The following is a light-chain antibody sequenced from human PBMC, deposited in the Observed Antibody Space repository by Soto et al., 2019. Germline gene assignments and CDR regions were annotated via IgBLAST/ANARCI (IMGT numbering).Light chain of an antibody. Sequence: QSALTQPPSASGSPGQSVTISCTGTSSDVGGYNYVSWYQQHPGKVPKLMVYEVNKRPSGVPDRFSGSKSGNTASLTVSGLQDEDEADYYCTSNAGGNNVFGTGTKLTVL. CDR2: EVN. CDR1: SSDVGGYNY. J-gene: IGLJ1*01. V-gene: IGLV2-8*01. CDR3: TSNAGGNNV.